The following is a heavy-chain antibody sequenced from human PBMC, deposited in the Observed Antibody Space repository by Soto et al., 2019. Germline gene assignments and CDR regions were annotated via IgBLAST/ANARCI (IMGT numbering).Heavy chain of an antibody. CDR1: GGSISSSSYY. V-gene: IGHV4-39*01. J-gene: IGHJ4*02. CDR2: IYYSGST. Sequence: QLQLQESGPGLVKPSETLSLTCTVSGGSISSSSYYWGWIRQPPGKGLEWIGSIYYSGSTYYNPSLKSRVTISVDTSKNQFSLKLSSVTAADTAVYYCARLHTMIVVDNFDYWGQGTLVTVSS. D-gene: IGHD3-22*01. CDR3: ARLHTMIVVDNFDY.